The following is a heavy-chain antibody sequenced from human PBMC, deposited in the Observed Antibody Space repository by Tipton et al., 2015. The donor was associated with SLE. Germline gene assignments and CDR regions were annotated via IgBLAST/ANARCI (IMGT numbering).Heavy chain of an antibody. J-gene: IGHJ3*02. Sequence: TLSLTCTVSGASISDYYWTWIRQFPGKGLEWIGYIYYSGSTNYNPSLKSRVTISVDTSKNQFSLKLNPVTAADTAMYYCAKERGRYQLLDAFDIWGQGTMVTVSS. CDR1: GASISDYY. CDR2: IYYSGST. CDR3: AKERGRYQLLDAFDI. V-gene: IGHV4-59*01. D-gene: IGHD2-2*01.